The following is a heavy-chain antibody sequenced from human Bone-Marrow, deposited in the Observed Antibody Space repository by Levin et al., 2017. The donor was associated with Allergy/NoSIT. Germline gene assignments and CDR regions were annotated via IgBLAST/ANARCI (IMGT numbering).Heavy chain of an antibody. Sequence: LSLTCAASGFTFSDHAMSWVRQAPGTGLEWVSTISVSGDSTHFADSVKGRFTISRDNSKNTLYLQMNSLRAEDTAVYYCATGTYGGTWGQGALVTVSS. V-gene: IGHV3-23*01. CDR3: ATGTYGGT. D-gene: IGHD1-1*01. CDR2: ISVSGDST. J-gene: IGHJ5*02. CDR1: GFTFSDHA.